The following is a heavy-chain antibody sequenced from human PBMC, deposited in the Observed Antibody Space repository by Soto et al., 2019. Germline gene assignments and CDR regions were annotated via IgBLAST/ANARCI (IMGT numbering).Heavy chain of an antibody. D-gene: IGHD3-3*01. J-gene: IGHJ4*03. CDR2: ISGSDGKT. V-gene: IGHV3-23*01. Sequence: GSLRLSCAASGFSFGSYALSWVRQAPGKGLEWVSTISGSDGKTFYADSVKGRFSISRDTSQSTLYLQMNSLRADDTAMYYCARWSYLDYWGQGTTVTVSS. CDR1: GFSFGSYA. CDR3: ARWSYLDY.